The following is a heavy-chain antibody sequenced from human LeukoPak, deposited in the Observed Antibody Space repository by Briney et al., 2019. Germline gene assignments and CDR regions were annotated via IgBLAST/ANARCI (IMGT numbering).Heavy chain of an antibody. CDR3: ARKAGGWDC. CDR1: GGSISSYY. V-gene: IGHV4-59*08. J-gene: IGHJ4*02. D-gene: IGHD6-19*01. Sequence: SETLSLTCTVSGGSISSYYWSWIRQPPGKGLEWIGYIYYSGSTNYNPSLKSRVTISVDTSKNQFSLKLSSVTAADTAVYYCARKAGGWDCWGQGTLVTVSS. CDR2: IYYSGST.